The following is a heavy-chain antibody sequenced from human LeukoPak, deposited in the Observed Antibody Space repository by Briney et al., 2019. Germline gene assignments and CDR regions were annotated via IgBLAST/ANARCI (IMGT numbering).Heavy chain of an antibody. CDR1: GGSISSGSYY. V-gene: IGHV4-61*02. Sequence: SETLSLTCTVSGGSISSGSYYWSRIRRPAGKGLEWNGRIYTSGSTIYNPSLKSRVTISLDTSKNQFSLKLSSVTAADTAVYYCARDSSLSGWFDPWGQGTLVTVSS. CDR2: IYTSGST. D-gene: IGHD3-10*01. CDR3: ARDSSLSGWFDP. J-gene: IGHJ5*02.